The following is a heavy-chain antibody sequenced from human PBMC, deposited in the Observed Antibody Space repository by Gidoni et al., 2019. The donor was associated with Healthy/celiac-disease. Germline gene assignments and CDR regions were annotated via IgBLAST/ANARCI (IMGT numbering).Heavy chain of an antibody. CDR2: IGYDGSNK. D-gene: IGHD3-16*01. CDR3: ARDGGPGPSAWYYGMDV. Sequence: QVQLVESGGGVVQPGRSLSLSCAASGFTFSSYGMHWVRQAPGKGLEWVAVIGYDGSNKYYADSVKGRVTISRDNSKNTLYLQMNSLRAEDTAVYYCARDGGPGPSAWYYGMDVWGQGTTVTVSS. J-gene: IGHJ6*02. V-gene: IGHV3-33*01. CDR1: GFTFSSYG.